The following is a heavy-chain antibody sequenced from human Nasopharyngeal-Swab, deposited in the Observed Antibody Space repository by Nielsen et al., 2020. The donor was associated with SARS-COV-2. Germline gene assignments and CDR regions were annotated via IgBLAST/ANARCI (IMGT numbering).Heavy chain of an antibody. V-gene: IGHV4-31*11. CDR1: GGSFSGYY. D-gene: IGHD6-13*01. Sequence: SETLSLTCAVYGGSFSGYYWSWIRQHPGKGLEWIGYIYYSGSTYYNPSLKSRVTISVDTSKNQFSLKLSSVTAADTAMYYCARGLIAAAGHDYWGQGTLVTVSS. CDR2: IYYSGST. J-gene: IGHJ4*02. CDR3: ARGLIAAAGHDY.